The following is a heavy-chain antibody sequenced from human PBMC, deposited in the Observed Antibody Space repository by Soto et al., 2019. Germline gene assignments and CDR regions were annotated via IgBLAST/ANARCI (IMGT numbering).Heavy chain of an antibody. Sequence: GGSLRLSCAASGLTFNNYGIHWVRQAPGKGLEWVALISFDGRSEYYGDSVKGRFTVSRDNFKNMLYLQMNNLGTEDTALYYCARDMRGYNYGPLDYWGKVVLVTNSS. D-gene: IGHD5-12*01. CDR1: GLTFNNYG. V-gene: IGHV3-30*03. CDR2: ISFDGRSE. CDR3: ARDMRGYNYGPLDY. J-gene: IGHJ4*02.